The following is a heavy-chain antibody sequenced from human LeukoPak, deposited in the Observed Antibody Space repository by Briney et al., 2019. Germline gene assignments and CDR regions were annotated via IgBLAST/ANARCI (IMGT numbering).Heavy chain of an antibody. CDR2: ISYDGSNK. J-gene: IGHJ4*02. V-gene: IGHV3-30*18. CDR1: GFTFSSYG. D-gene: IGHD3-22*01. Sequence: GRSLRLSCAASGFTFSSYGMHWVRQAPGKRLEWVAVISYDGSNKYYADSVKGRFTISRDNSLYLHMKSLRVEDTAVYYCAKGTNDPSGYHVDYWGQGTLLTVSS. CDR3: AKGTNDPSGYHVDY.